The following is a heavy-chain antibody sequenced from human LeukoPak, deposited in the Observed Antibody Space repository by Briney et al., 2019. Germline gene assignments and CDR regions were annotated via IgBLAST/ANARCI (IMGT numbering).Heavy chain of an antibody. V-gene: IGHV3-30*03. CDR1: GFAFSGYG. J-gene: IGHJ6*02. CDR2: ISYLGDDQ. Sequence: PVGTLCLSCAASGFAFSGYGIDWVRQGPGKGQECVAVISYLGDDQFYTESVKVRFTFSRDNSRTTFFLQMNSLTGEARPVYYLWNDRSSGPQYYYGMDVWGQGTTVIVSS. CDR3: WNDRSSGPQYYYGMDV. D-gene: IGHD6-25*01.